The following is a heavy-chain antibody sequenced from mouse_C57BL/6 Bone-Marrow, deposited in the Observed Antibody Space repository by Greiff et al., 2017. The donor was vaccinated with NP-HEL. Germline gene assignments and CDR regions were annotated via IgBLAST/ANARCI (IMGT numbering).Heavy chain of an antibody. CDR2: ISDGGSYT. V-gene: IGHV5-4*01. D-gene: IGHD2-13*01. CDR1: GFTFSSYA. Sequence: DVMLVESGGGLVKPGGSLKLSCAASGFTFSSYAMSWVRQTPEKRLEWVATISDGGSYTYYPDNVKGRFTISRDNAKNNLYLQMSHLKSEDTAMYYCARDLVITFDYWGQGTTLTVSS. J-gene: IGHJ2*01. CDR3: ARDLVITFDY.